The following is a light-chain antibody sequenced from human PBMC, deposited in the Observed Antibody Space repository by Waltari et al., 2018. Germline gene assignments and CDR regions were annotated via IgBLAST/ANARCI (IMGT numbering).Light chain of an antibody. J-gene: IGKJ1*01. V-gene: IGKV1-39*01. CDR2: SAS. CDR1: PRIGYH. Sequence: DVQMTQSPSSLSASVGDRVTINCRASPRIGYHLNWYQRQPGRGPRLLIYSASILERGVPSRFSGSGYGTDFTLTISGLQPDDFGTYFCQQSWDAPRTFGQGTKVELK. CDR3: QQSWDAPRT.